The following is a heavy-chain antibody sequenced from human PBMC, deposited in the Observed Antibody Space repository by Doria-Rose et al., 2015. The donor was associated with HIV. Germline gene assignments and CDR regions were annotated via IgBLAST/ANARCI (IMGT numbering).Heavy chain of an antibody. Sequence: CGGRVLKHSATRSLTGAVYGESFSGYYWSWIRQPPGKGLEWIAEINHSGTTNYNPSLKSRVTISVDTSKNQFSLNLTSVTAADTAVYYCARQRGLDAFDVWGQGTIITVSS. CDR1: GESFSGYY. CDR2: INHSGTT. J-gene: IGHJ3*01. CDR3: ARQRGLDAFDV. V-gene: IGHV4-34*01.